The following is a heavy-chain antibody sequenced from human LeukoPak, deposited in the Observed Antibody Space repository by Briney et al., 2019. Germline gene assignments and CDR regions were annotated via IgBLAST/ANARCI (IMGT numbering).Heavy chain of an antibody. CDR1: GFSFSDYN. V-gene: IGHV3-21*01. CDR3: ARESVPAAMMYNWFDP. D-gene: IGHD2-2*01. J-gene: IGHJ5*02. Sequence: GGSLRLSCAASGFSFSDYNMNWVRQAPGKALEWVCSITTTGTYIFYGDSVKGRFTISRDNAKNSLYLQMNSLRAEDTAVYYCARESVPAAMMYNWFDPWGQGTLVTVSS. CDR2: ITTTGTYI.